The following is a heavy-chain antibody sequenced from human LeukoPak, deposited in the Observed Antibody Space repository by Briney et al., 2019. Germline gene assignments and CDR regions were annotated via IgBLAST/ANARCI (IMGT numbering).Heavy chain of an antibody. CDR1: GFTFSSHW. D-gene: IGHD1/OR15-1a*01. J-gene: IGHJ3*02. V-gene: IGHV3-7*04. Sequence: PGGSLRLSCAASGFTFSSHWMSWVRQAPGKGLEWVANIKNDGSEDFYVGSVKGRFAISKDDAKTSLYLQMNSLRVEDTALYYCARNNKGAFHMGGQGTSDRVSS. CDR2: IKNDGSED. CDR3: ARNNKGAFHM.